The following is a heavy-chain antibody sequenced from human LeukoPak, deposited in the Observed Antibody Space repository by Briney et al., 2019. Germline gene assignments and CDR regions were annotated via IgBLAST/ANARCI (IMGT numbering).Heavy chain of an antibody. Sequence: PSETLSLTCTVSGGSISSYYWSWIRQPPGKGLEWIGYIYYSGSTNYNPSLKSRVTISVDTSKNQFSLKLSSVTAADTAVYYCARGAHLLLWFGELPNWFDPWGRGTLVTVSS. D-gene: IGHD3-10*01. CDR3: ARGAHLLLWFGELPNWFDP. J-gene: IGHJ5*02. V-gene: IGHV4-59*12. CDR2: IYYSGST. CDR1: GGSISSYY.